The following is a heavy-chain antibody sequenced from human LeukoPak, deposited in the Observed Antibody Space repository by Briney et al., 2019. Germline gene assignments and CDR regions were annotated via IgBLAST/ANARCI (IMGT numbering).Heavy chain of an antibody. V-gene: IGHV4-59*01. CDR3: ARGGVRSSSLWSYNWFDP. CDR2: VYYSGST. D-gene: IGHD6-6*01. Sequence: SETLSLTCTVPGGSISSYYWGWVRQPPGKGLEWIANVYYSGSTNYNPSLKSRVTISVDTSKNQFSLKLSSVTAADTAVYYCARGGVRSSSLWSYNWFDPWGQGTLVTVSS. CDR1: GGSISSYY. J-gene: IGHJ5*02.